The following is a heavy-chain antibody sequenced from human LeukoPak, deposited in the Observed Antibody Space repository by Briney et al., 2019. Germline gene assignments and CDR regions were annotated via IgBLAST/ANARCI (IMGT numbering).Heavy chain of an antibody. CDR1: GGSVTSTNW. J-gene: IGHJ4*02. V-gene: IGHV4-4*02. CDR3: ARDGVGGTDY. Sequence: PSETLSLTCGVSGGSVTSTNWWTWVRQPPGKGLEWIGEVHLDGRTNYNPSLKSRLTMSVDLSENHISLKLTSVTAADTAVYYCARDGVGGTDYWGQGTLVTVCS. CDR2: VHLDGRT. D-gene: IGHD1-1*01.